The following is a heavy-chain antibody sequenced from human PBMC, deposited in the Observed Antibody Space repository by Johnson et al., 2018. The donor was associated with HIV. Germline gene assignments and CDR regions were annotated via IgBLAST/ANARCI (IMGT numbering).Heavy chain of an antibody. V-gene: IGHV3-30-3*01. CDR1: GLTFSSYA. D-gene: IGHD3-10*01. Sequence: QEKLVESGGGVVQPGRSLRLSCAASGLTFSSYAMHWVRQAPGKGLEWVAVISYDGGNKYYADSVKGRFTISRDNSKNTLYLQMNSLRAEDTAVYYCARAVTPFGDWEAFDIWGQGTMVTVSS. CDR3: ARAVTPFGDWEAFDI. CDR2: ISYDGGNK. J-gene: IGHJ3*02.